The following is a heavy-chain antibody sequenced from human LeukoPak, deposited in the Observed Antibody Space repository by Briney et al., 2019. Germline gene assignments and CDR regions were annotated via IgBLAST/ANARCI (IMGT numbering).Heavy chain of an antibody. CDR2: ISYDGSNK. CDR1: GFTFSSYG. V-gene: IGHV3-30*03. D-gene: IGHD4-17*01. J-gene: IGHJ3*02. Sequence: PGGSLRLSCAASGFTFSSYGLHWVRQAPGKGLEWVAVISYDGSNKYYVDSVKGRFTISRDNAKNSLYLQMNSLRAEDTAVYYCARDLYGDYAFDIWGQGTMVTVSS. CDR3: ARDLYGDYAFDI.